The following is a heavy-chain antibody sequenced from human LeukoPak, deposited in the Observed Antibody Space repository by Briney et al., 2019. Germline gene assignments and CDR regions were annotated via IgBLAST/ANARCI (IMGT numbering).Heavy chain of an antibody. CDR2: INPSGGTT. V-gene: IGHV1-46*01. CDR3: ARHSLIGTTPFDY. D-gene: IGHD1-20*01. J-gene: IGHJ4*02. CDR1: GYTFISFC. Sequence: ASVKVSCKASGYTFISFCMHWVRQAPGQGLEWMGVINPSGGTTAYAQQFQGRVTMTRDTSTSTVYMELSSLRSEDTAVYYCARHSLIGTTPFDYWGQGTLVTVSS.